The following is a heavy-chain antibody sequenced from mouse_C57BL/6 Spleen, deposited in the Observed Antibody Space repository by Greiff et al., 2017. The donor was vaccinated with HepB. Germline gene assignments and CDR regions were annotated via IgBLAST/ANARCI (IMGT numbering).Heavy chain of an antibody. CDR1: GYTFTSYW. V-gene: IGHV1-74*01. CDR3: AMAAHATTFAY. D-gene: IGHD3-2*02. Sequence: QVQLQQPGAELVKPGASVKVSCKASGYTFTSYWMHWVKQRPGQGLEWIGRIHPSDSDTNYNQKFKGKATLTVVKSSSTAYMQLSSLTSEDSAVYYCAMAAHATTFAYWGQGTLVTVSA. J-gene: IGHJ3*01. CDR2: IHPSDSDT.